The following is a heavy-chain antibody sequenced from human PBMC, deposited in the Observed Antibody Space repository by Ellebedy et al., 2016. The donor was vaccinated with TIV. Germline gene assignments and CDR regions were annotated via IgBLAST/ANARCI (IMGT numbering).Heavy chain of an antibody. CDR1: GFTVSSNY. CDR3: SREDYVTLTGVNKGMDV. V-gene: IGHV3-66*01. J-gene: IGHJ6*02. D-gene: IGHD3-9*01. Sequence: PGGSLRLSCAASGFTVSSNYMSWVRQAPGKGLECVSVLYRSSHTYYADSVKVRFTISRDNSKNTLYLQMNRLRADDTAVYFCSREDYVTLTGVNKGMDVWGQGTTVTVSS. CDR2: LYRSSHT.